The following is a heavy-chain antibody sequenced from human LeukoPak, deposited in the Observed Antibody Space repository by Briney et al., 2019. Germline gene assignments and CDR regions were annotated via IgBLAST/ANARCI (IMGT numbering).Heavy chain of an antibody. V-gene: IGHV4-59*08. J-gene: IGHJ4*02. D-gene: IGHD3-22*01. Sequence: PSETLSLTCTVSGGSISSYFWSWIRQPPGKGLEWIAYIHYSENTNYNPSLKSRVTISVDTSKNQFSLKLSSVTAADTAVYYCARQPYDSSGSYYFDYWGQGTLVTVSS. CDR3: ARQPYDSSGSYYFDY. CDR2: IHYSENT. CDR1: GGSISSYF.